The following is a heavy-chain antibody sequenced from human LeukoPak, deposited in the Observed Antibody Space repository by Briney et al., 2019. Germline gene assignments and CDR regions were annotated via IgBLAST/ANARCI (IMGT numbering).Heavy chain of an antibody. CDR1: GFTFSSYA. V-gene: IGHV3-30-3*01. CDR2: ISYDGSNK. Sequence: GSLILSCAASGFTFSSYAMHWVRQAPGKGLEWVAVISYDGSNKYYADSVKGRFTISRDNSKNTLYLQMNSLRAEDTAVYYCARDSPWYSWGQGTLVTVSS. CDR3: ARDSPWYS. J-gene: IGHJ4*02. D-gene: IGHD2-21*02.